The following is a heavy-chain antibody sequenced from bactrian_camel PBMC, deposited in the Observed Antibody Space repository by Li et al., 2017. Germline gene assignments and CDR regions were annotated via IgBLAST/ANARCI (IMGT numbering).Heavy chain of an antibody. CDR1: GFAFNNYV. J-gene: IGHJ4*01. CDR3: AKVRFGFVRASFDY. Sequence: HVQLVESGGGSVQAGGSLRLSCAASGFAFNNYVMSWVRQAPGKGLEWVSGIYGDGSKTFYADSVKGRAIISRDNAKSTLYLQLNSLKTEDTAMYYCAKVRFGFVRASFDYWGQGTQVTVS. V-gene: IGHV3S6*01. CDR2: IYGDGSKT.